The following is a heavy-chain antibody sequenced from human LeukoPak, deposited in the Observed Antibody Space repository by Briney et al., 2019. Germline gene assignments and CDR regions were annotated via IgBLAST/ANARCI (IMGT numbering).Heavy chain of an antibody. CDR2: SSSSGSTI. V-gene: IGHV3-48*03. D-gene: IGHD3-9*01. CDR1: GFTFSSYE. J-gene: IGHJ4*02. Sequence: GGSPRLSCAASGFTFSSYEMNWVRQAPGKGLEWVSYSSSSGSTIYYADSVKGRFTISRDNAKNSLYLQMNSLRAEDTAVYYCALRVGEGLRYFDWPHYFDYWGQGSLVTVSS. CDR3: ALRVGEGLRYFDWPHYFDY.